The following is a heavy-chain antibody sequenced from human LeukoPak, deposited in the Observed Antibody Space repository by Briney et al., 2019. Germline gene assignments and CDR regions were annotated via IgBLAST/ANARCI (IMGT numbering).Heavy chain of an antibody. Sequence: SETLSLTCTVSGGSISNYYWSWIRQPPGKGLEWIGYIYYSGSTNYNPSLKSRVTISVDTSKNQFSLKLSSVTAADTAVYYCAREKRGYSYRYFDYWGQGTLVTVSS. CDR1: GGSISNYY. D-gene: IGHD5-18*01. J-gene: IGHJ4*02. V-gene: IGHV4-59*01. CDR2: IYYSGST. CDR3: AREKRGYSYRYFDY.